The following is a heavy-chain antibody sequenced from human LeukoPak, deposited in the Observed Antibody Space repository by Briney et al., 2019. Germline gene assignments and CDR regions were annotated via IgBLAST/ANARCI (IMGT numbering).Heavy chain of an antibody. CDR2: IYSGGST. J-gene: IGHJ1*01. V-gene: IGHV3-53*01. Sequence: AGTLRLSCAASGLTVNSKYMSWVRQAPGKGLEWVSIIYSGGSTNYADSVKGRFTISRDNSKNTVYLQMNSLRAKDTAVYYCTGDVYLHWGQGTLVTVSS. CDR1: GLTVNSKY. D-gene: IGHD2-2*02. CDR3: TGDVYLH.